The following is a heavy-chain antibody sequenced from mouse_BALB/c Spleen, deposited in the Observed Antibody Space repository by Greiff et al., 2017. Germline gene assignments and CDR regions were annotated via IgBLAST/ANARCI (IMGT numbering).Heavy chain of an antibody. D-gene: IGHD1-1*01. V-gene: IGHV1-69*01. CDR2: IDTSDSYT. CDR3: ARCYYGSSYEGLDY. J-gene: IGHJ2*01. CDR1: GYTFTDYW. Sequence: VQLQQPGAELVMPGASVKMSCKASGYTFTDYWMHWVKQRPGQGLEWLGAIDTSDSYTSYNQKFKGKATLTVDESSSTAYMQLSSLTSEDSAVYYCARCYYGSSYEGLDYWGQGTTLTVSS.